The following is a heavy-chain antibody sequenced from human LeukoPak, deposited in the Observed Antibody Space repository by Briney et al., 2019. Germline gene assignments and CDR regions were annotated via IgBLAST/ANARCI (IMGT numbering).Heavy chain of an antibody. Sequence: SVKVSCKASGGTFSSYAISWVRQAPGQGLEWMGGIIPIFGTANYAQKFQGRVTITTDESTSTAYMELSSLRSEDTAVYYCASRLGYCSSTSCFSPWGQGTLVTVSS. D-gene: IGHD2-2*01. V-gene: IGHV1-69*05. CDR1: GGTFSSYA. J-gene: IGHJ5*02. CDR2: IIPIFGTA. CDR3: ASRLGYCSSTSCFSP.